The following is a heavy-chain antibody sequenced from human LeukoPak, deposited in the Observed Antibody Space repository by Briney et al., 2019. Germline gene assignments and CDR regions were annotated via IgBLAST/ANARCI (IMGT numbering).Heavy chain of an antibody. Sequence: SETLSLTCTVSGGSISSSSYYWGWIRQPPGKGLEWIGSIYYSGSTYYNPSLQSRVTLFVDTSKNQFSLRLSSVTAADTALYYCARHGCSSTSCHSYYYYYYMDVWGKGTTVTVSS. J-gene: IGHJ6*03. CDR3: ARHGCSSTSCHSYYYYYYMDV. V-gene: IGHV4-39*01. D-gene: IGHD2-2*01. CDR1: GGSISSSSYY. CDR2: IYYSGST.